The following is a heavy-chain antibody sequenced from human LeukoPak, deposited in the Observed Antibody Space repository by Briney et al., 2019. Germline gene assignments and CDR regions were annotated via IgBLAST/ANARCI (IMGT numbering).Heavy chain of an antibody. J-gene: IGHJ4*02. CDR1: GFTFSSYG. CDR3: ARIGDDYVWGSYRSIYFDY. D-gene: IGHD3-16*02. CDR2: ISYDGSNK. Sequence: PGGSLRLSCAASGFTFSSYGMHWVRQAPGKGLEWVAVISYDGSNKYYADSVKGRFTISRDNSKNSLYLQMNSLRAEDTAVYYCARIGDDYVWGSYRSIYFDYWGQGTLVTVSS. V-gene: IGHV3-30*03.